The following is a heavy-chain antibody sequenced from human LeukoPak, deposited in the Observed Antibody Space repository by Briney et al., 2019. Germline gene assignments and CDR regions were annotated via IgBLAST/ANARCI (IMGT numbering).Heavy chain of an antibody. V-gene: IGHV5-51*01. CDR3: ARQADYNTLTGYPKGHLDY. D-gene: IGHD3-9*01. CDR2: IYPDDSDT. Sequence: GESLKISCKASGYSFTSYWIAWVRQMPGKGPEWMGIIYPDDSDTRYSPSFQGQVTISADKSINTAYLQWNSLKASDTAMYYCARQADYNTLTGYPKGHLDYWGQGTLVTVSS. J-gene: IGHJ4*02. CDR1: GYSFTSYW.